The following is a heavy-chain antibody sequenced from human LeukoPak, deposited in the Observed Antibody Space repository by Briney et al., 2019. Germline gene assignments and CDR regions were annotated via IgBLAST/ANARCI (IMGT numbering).Heavy chain of an antibody. CDR1: GYTFTSYA. CDR3: ARAATLVDTAMVLY. CDR2: INAGNGNT. J-gene: IGHJ4*02. Sequence: ASVKVSCKASGYTFTSYAMHWVRQAPGQRLEWMGWINAGNGNTKYSQKFQGRVTITRDTSASTAYMELSSLRSEDTAVYYFARAATLVDTAMVLYWGQGTLVTVSS. V-gene: IGHV1-3*01. D-gene: IGHD5-18*01.